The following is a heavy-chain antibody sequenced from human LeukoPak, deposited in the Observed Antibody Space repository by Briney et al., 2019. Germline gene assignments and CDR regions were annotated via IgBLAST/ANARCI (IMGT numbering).Heavy chain of an antibody. D-gene: IGHD4-23*01. J-gene: IGHJ4*02. CDR3: ARDLDYGGYSNFDY. CDR2: IKSDGSST. CDR1: GFTFSSYW. V-gene: IGHV3-74*01. Sequence: GGPLRLSCAASGFTFSSYWMHWVRQAPGKGLVWVSRIKSDGSSTSYADSVKGRFTISRDNAKNTLYLQMNSLRAEDTAVYYCARDLDYGGYSNFDYWGQGTLVTVSS.